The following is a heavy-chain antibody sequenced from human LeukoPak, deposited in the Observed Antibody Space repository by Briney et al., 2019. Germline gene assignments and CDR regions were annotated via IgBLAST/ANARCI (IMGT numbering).Heavy chain of an antibody. Sequence: GGSLRLSCAASGFTFSSNGMHWVRQAPGKGLEWVAVISYDGSNKYYADSVKGRFTISRDNSKNTLYLQMNSLRAEDTAVYYCAKGHYYYYYMDVWGKGTTVTVSS. CDR1: GFTFSSNG. V-gene: IGHV3-30*18. J-gene: IGHJ6*03. CDR2: ISYDGSNK. CDR3: AKGHYYYYYMDV.